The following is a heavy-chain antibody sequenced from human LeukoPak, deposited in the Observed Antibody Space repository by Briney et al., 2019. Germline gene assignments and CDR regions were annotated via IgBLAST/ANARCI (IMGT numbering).Heavy chain of an antibody. Sequence: SQTLSLTCTVSGGSISSGDYYWTWIRQPPGKGLEWTGSIYYSGITYYNPSLKSRLTISVDTSKNQFSLKLSSVTAADTAVYYCARALDGDYWFDYWGQGTLVTVPS. CDR1: GGSISSGDYY. D-gene: IGHD4-17*01. CDR2: IYYSGIT. CDR3: ARALDGDYWFDY. V-gene: IGHV4-30-4*01. J-gene: IGHJ4*02.